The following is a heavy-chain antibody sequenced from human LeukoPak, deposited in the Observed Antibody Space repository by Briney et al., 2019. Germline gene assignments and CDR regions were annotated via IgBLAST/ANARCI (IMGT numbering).Heavy chain of an antibody. Sequence: PSEPLSLTCAVSGYSISSGYYWGWIPQPPGNGLEWVGSIYYNGSTYYNPSLKSRVTISLVTTKNQCSLKLSSVTAADTAVYYCARHAVLMVYTTHPTAFDYGSQATLVTVHS. CDR1: GYSISSGYY. CDR2: IYYNGST. CDR3: ARHAVLMVYTTHPTAFDY. D-gene: IGHD2-8*01. J-gene: IGHJ4*02. V-gene: IGHV4-38-2*01.